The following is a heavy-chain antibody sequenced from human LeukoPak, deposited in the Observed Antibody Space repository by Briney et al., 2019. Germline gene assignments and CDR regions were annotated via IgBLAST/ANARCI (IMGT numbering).Heavy chain of an antibody. CDR2: ISSSGSTI. CDR3: AELGITMIGDV. CDR1: GFTFSSYG. J-gene: IGHJ6*04. V-gene: IGHV3-48*04. Sequence: GGSLRLSCAASGFTFSSYGMHWVRQAPGKGLEGVSYISSSGSTIYYADSVKGRFTISRDNAKNSLYLQMNSLRAEDTAVYYCAELGITMIGDVWGKGTTVTISS. D-gene: IGHD3-10*02.